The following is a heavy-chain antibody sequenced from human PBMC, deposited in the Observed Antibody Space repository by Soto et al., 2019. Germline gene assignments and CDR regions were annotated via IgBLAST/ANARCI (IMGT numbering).Heavy chain of an antibody. V-gene: IGHV4-39*01. CDR2: IYYSGST. Sequence: QLQLQESGPRLVKPSETMSLTCSVCGGSISSSSYSWGWIRQPPAKGLEWIGTIYYSGSTHYNPSLEGRVAISADTPNNQLSLRLSSVTAADTAVYYCGRQPGHCGSTTCFGYYSVDVWGQGTTVTVS. J-gene: IGHJ6*02. D-gene: IGHD2-2*01. CDR3: GRQPGHCGSTTCFGYYSVDV. CDR1: GGSISSSSYS.